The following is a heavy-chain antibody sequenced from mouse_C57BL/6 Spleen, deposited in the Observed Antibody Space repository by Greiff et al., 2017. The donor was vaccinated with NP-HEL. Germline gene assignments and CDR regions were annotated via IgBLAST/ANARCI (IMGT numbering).Heavy chain of an antibody. Sequence: VQLVESGPELVKPGASVKISCKASGYAFSSSWMNWVKQRPGKGLEWIGRIYPGDGDTNYNGKFKGKATLTADKSSSTAYMQLSSLTSEDSAVYFCARGGPYGNYVGVWFAYWGQGTLVTVSA. J-gene: IGHJ3*01. CDR1: GYAFSSSW. CDR3: ARGGPYGNYVGVWFAY. D-gene: IGHD2-1*01. CDR2: IYPGDGDT. V-gene: IGHV1-82*01.